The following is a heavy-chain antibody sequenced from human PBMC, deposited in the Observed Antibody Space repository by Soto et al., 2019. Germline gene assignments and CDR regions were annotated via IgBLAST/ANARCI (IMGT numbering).Heavy chain of an antibody. D-gene: IGHD3-3*01. Sequence: QVQLQESGPGLVKPSETLSLSCTVSGGSISSYYWSWIRQPPGKRLEWIGYIYHTGITNYSPSFDGRVTISLDTSKNQFSLNLSSVTAADTALYYCASTYYDFWSAYGIAVDIWGRGTMVTVSS. V-gene: IGHV4-59*01. CDR1: GGSISSYY. CDR2: IYHTGIT. J-gene: IGHJ3*02. CDR3: ASTYYDFWSAYGIAVDI.